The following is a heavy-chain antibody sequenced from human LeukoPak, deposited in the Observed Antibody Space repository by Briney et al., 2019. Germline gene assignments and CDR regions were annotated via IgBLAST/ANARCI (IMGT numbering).Heavy chain of an antibody. Sequence: SETLSLTCAVYGGSFSGYYWSWIRQPPGKGLEWIGEINHSGSTNYNPSLKSRVTISVDTSKNQFSLKLSSVTAADTAVYYRARGSYYAYWGQGTLVTVSS. D-gene: IGHD1-26*01. CDR2: INHSGST. CDR3: ARGSYYAY. J-gene: IGHJ4*02. V-gene: IGHV4-34*01. CDR1: GGSFSGYY.